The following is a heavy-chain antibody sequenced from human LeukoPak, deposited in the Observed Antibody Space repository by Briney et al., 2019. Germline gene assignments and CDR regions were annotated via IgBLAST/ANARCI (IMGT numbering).Heavy chain of an antibody. CDR2: IYYTGYT. CDR3: ARVPIGSIDY. V-gene: IGHV4-59*02. CDR1: GASVTSSY. Sequence: SETLSLTCSVSGASVTSSYWTWVRLPPGRGLEWIGYIYYTGYTNYNPSLKSRVTISLDIYTNQLSLELISVTAADTAIYYCARVPIGSIDYWGPGALVTVSS. D-gene: IGHD1-1*01. J-gene: IGHJ4*02.